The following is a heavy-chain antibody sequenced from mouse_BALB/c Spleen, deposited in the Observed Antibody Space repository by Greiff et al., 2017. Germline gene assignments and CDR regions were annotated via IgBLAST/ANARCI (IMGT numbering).Heavy chain of an antibody. V-gene: IGHV14-3*02. J-gene: IGHJ4*01. D-gene: IGHD2-4*01. CDR1: GFNIKDTY. CDR2: IDPANGNT. Sequence: LVESGAELVKPGASVKLSCTASGFNIKDTYMHWVKQRPEQGLEWIGRIDPANGNTKYDPKFQGKATITADTSSNTAYLQLSSLTSEDTAVYYCARSTMISMDYWGQGTSVTVSS. CDR3: ARSTMISMDY.